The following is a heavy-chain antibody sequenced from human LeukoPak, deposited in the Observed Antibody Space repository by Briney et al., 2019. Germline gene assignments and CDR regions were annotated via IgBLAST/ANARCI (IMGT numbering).Heavy chain of an antibody. CDR3: VAGLGSSELDY. Sequence: GGSLRLSCATSGFTFSDCWMSWVRQAPGKGLEWVGRIKRKIDGETTDYGAPVKGRFTIPRDDSKNTLSLQMNSLQTEDTAVYYCVAGLGSSELDYWGQGTLVTVSS. CDR2: IKRKIDGETT. D-gene: IGHD3-9*01. J-gene: IGHJ4*02. CDR1: GFTFSDCW. V-gene: IGHV3-15*01.